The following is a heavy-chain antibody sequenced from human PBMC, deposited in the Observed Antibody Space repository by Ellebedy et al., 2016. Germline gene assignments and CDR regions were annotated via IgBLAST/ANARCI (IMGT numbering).Heavy chain of an antibody. Sequence: GGSLRLSCEGSGFSFRNSWMTWVRKAPGKGLEWVANIKQDGSEKYYVDFVQGRFNISSDNAKNSLYLQMNCLRAEDTAVYYCARERDGLLWFGEASIDYWGQGTLVTVSS. CDR2: IKQDGSEK. CDR3: ARERDGLLWFGEASIDY. J-gene: IGHJ4*02. D-gene: IGHD3-10*01. CDR1: GFSFRNSW. V-gene: IGHV3-7*03.